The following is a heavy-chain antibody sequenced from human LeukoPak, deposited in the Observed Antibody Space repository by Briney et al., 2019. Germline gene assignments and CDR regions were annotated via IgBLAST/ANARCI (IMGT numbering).Heavy chain of an antibody. D-gene: IGHD4-17*01. CDR3: AKSPDYGDYGHFDY. V-gene: IGHV3-21*04. CDR2: ISSSSSYI. J-gene: IGHJ4*02. CDR1: GFTFSSYS. Sequence: GGSLRLSCAASGFTFSSYSMNWVRQAPGKGLEWVSSISSSSSYIYYADSVKGRFTISRDNAKNSLYLQMNSLRAEDTAVYYCAKSPDYGDYGHFDYWGQGTLVTVSS.